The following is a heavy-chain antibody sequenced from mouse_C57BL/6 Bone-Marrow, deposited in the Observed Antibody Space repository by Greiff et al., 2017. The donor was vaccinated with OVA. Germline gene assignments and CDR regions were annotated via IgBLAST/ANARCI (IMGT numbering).Heavy chain of an antibody. V-gene: IGHV1-15*01. Sequence: QVQLKESGAELVRPGASVTLSCKASGYTFTDYEMHWVKQTPVHGLEWIGAIDPETGGTAYNQKFKGKAILTADKSSSTAYMELRSLTSEDSAVYYCTRRRGRSGFAYWGQGTLVTVYA. CDR3: TRRRGRSGFAY. CDR1: GYTFTDYE. CDR2: IDPETGGT. J-gene: IGHJ3*01.